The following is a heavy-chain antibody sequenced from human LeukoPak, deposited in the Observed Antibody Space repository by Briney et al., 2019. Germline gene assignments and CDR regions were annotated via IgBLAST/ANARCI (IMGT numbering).Heavy chain of an antibody. CDR1: GGSISSYY. V-gene: IGHV4-59*01. Sequence: PSETLSLTCTVSGGSISSYYWSWIRQPPGKGLEWIGYIYYSRSTNYNPSLKSRVTISVDTSKNQFSLKLSSVTAADTAVYYCARDGGYSSSWYGAFDIWGQGTMVTVSS. CDR2: IYYSRST. CDR3: ARDGGYSSSWYGAFDI. D-gene: IGHD6-13*01. J-gene: IGHJ3*02.